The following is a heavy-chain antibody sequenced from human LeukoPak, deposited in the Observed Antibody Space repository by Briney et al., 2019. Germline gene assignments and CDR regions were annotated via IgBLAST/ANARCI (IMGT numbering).Heavy chain of an antibody. D-gene: IGHD3-16*02. V-gene: IGHV3-53*01. CDR2: IYSGGST. J-gene: IGHJ3*02. CDR1: GFTVSSNY. CDR3: ARDTPTELRLGELSLYLGAFDI. Sequence: GGSLRPSCAASGFTVSSNYMRWVRQAPGKGLEWVSVIYSGGSTYYADSVKGRFIISRDNSKNTLYLQMNSLRAEDTAVYYCARDTPTELRLGELSLYLGAFDIWGQGTMVTVSS.